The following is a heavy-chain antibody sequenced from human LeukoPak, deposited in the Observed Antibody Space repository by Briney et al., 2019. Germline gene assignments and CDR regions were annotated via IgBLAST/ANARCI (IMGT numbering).Heavy chain of an antibody. Sequence: PSETLSLTCAVYGGSFSGYYWSWIRQPPGKGLEWIGEINHSGSTNYNPSLKSRVTIPVDTSKNQFSLKLSSVTAADTAVYYCARVGCSSTSCYPYYYYGMDVWGQGTTVTVSS. CDR1: GGSFSGYY. CDR3: ARVGCSSTSCYPYYYYGMDV. J-gene: IGHJ6*02. V-gene: IGHV4-34*01. CDR2: INHSGST. D-gene: IGHD2-2*01.